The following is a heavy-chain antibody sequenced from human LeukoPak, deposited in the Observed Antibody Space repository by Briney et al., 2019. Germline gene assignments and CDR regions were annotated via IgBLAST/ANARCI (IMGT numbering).Heavy chain of an antibody. J-gene: IGHJ4*02. D-gene: IGHD6-13*01. CDR3: ARGVVAAAGRTFDY. V-gene: IGHV4-59*01. CDR1: GGSISSYY. Sequence: SETLSLTCTVSGGSISSYYWSWIRQPPGKGLEWIGYIYYSGSTNYNPSLKSRVTISVDTSKNQFSLKLSSVTAADTAVYYCARGVVAAAGRTFDYWGQGTLVTVSS. CDR2: IYYSGST.